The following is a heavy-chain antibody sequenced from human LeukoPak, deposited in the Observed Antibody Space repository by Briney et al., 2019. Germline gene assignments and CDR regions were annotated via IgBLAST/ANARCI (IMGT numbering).Heavy chain of an antibody. CDR2: IYYSGST. V-gene: IGHV4-39*01. CDR3: ARVDTASYYYYYYMDV. J-gene: IGHJ6*03. D-gene: IGHD5-18*01. CDR1: GGSISSSSYY. Sequence: SETLSLTCTVSGGSISSSSYYWGWIRQPPGEGLEWIGSIYYSGSTYYNPSLKSRVTISVDTSKNQFSLKLSSVTAADTAVYYCARVDTASYYYYYYMDVWGKGTTVTISS.